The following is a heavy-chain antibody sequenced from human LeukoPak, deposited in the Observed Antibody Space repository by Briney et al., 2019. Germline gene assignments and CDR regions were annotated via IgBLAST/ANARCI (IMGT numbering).Heavy chain of an antibody. CDR3: ARGAAVALDY. CDR2: ISSSGTTI. V-gene: IGHV3-48*03. CDR1: GFTFSSYA. J-gene: IGHJ4*02. D-gene: IGHD6-19*01. Sequence: GGPLRLSCAASGFTFSSYAMTWVRQAPGKGLEWVSYISSSGTTIYYADSVKGRFTISRDNAKNSLYLQMNSLRAEDTAVYYCARGAAVALDYWGQGTLVTVSS.